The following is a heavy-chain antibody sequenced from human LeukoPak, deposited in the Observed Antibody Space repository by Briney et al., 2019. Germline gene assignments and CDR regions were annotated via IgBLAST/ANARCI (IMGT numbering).Heavy chain of an antibody. J-gene: IGHJ4*02. D-gene: IGHD3-22*01. V-gene: IGHV4-4*07. CDR1: GGSISSYY. Sequence: SETLSLTCTVSGGSISSYYWSWIRQPAGKGLEWIGLIYTSGSTNYNPSLKSRVTMSVDTSKNQFSLKLSSVTAADTAVYYCARDSSGYYYGRYFDYWGQGTLVTVSS. CDR3: ARDSSGYYYGRYFDY. CDR2: IYTSGST.